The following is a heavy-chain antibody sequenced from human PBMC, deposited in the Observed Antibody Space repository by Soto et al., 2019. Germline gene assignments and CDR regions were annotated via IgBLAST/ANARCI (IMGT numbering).Heavy chain of an antibody. D-gene: IGHD6-13*01. CDR2: IIPIFGTA. Sequence: QVQLVQSGAEVKKPGSSVKVSCKASGGTFSSYAISWVRQAPGQGLEWMGGIIPIFGTANYAQKFQGRVTITADESTSTAYMALSSLRSEDTAVYYCASCGIGAAAGWGYNWFDPWGQGTLVTVSS. V-gene: IGHV1-69*01. J-gene: IGHJ5*02. CDR3: ASCGIGAAAGWGYNWFDP. CDR1: GGTFSSYA.